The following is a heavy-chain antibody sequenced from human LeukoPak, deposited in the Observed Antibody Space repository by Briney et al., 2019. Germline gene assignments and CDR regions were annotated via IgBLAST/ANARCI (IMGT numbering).Heavy chain of an antibody. J-gene: IGHJ6*03. D-gene: IGHD2-21*02. CDR2: IYSGGNT. CDR3: ARDISDARYYYYYMDV. CDR1: GFTFSTNY. Sequence: GGSLRLSCAASGFTFSTNYMSWVRQAPGKGLEWVSVIYSGGNTYYADSVKGRFIISRDKSKNTLYLQMNSLRAEDTAVYYCARDISDARYYYYYMDVWGKGPTVTVSS. V-gene: IGHV3-53*01.